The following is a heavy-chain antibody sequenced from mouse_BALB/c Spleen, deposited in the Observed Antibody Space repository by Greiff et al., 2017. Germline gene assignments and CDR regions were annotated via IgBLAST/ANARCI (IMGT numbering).Heavy chain of an antibody. D-gene: IGHD1-1*01. CDR2: IDPANGNT. Sequence: EVQLQQSGAELVKPGASVKLSCTASGFNIKDTYMHWVKQRPEQGLEWIGRIDPANGNTKYDPKFQGKATITADTSSNTAYLQLSSLTSEDTAVYYCATSITTVRFDYWGQGTTLTVSS. CDR3: ATSITTVRFDY. J-gene: IGHJ2*01. CDR1: GFNIKDTY. V-gene: IGHV14-3*02.